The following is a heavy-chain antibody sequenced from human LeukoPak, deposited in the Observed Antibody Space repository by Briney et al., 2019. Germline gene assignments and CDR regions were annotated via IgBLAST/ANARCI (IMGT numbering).Heavy chain of an antibody. Sequence: GGSLSLSCAASGFIFSSYGMHWVRQAPGKGLEGVAFIRYDGSNRYYADFVKGRFTISRDNAKYLLYLQMNSMRDEDTAVYNRARFLRSGYYRYFDDCSQGSLLTVSA. D-gene: IGHD3-22*01. V-gene: IGHV3-30*02. J-gene: IGHJ4*02. CDR2: IRYDGSNR. CDR1: GFIFSSYG. CDR3: ARFLRSGYYRYFDD.